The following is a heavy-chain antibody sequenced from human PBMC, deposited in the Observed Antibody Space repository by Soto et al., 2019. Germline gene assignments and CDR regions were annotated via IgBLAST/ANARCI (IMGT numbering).Heavy chain of an antibody. V-gene: IGHV1-2*02. CDR1: GYAFTAYY. Sequence: ASVKVSCKASGYAFTAYYIHWVRQAPGQGLEWMGWINPNSGGTNYAQKFQDRVTMTRDTSISTAYMELSRLRSDDTAVYYCARIDPVTINYYYGMDVWGQGTTVTVSS. CDR2: INPNSGGT. J-gene: IGHJ6*02. D-gene: IGHD3-3*01. CDR3: ARIDPVTINYYYGMDV.